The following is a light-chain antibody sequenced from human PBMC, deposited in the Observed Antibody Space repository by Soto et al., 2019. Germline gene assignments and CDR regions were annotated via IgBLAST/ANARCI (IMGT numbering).Light chain of an antibody. J-gene: IGLJ2*01. CDR2: EVS. CDR1: SSDVGSYNL. CDR3: CSYAGSSTLV. V-gene: IGLV2-23*02. Sequence: QSVLTQPASVSGSPGQSITISCTGTSSDVGSYNLVSWYQQHPGKAPQLMIYEVSKRPSGVSNRFSGSKSGNTASLTISGLQAEDEADYYCCSYAGSSTLVFSGGTKLTVL.